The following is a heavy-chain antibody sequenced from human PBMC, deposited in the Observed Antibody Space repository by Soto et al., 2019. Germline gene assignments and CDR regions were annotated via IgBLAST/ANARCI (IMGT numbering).Heavy chain of an antibody. D-gene: IGHD4-17*01. J-gene: IGHJ4*02. Sequence: GGSLRLSCAASGFTFSSYGMHWVRQAPGKGLEWVAVISYDGSNKYYADSVKGRFTISRDNSKNTLYLQMNSLRAEDTAVYYCAKGRRLRFFYFDYWGQGTLVTVSS. V-gene: IGHV3-30*18. CDR3: AKGRRLRFFYFDY. CDR2: ISYDGSNK. CDR1: GFTFSSYG.